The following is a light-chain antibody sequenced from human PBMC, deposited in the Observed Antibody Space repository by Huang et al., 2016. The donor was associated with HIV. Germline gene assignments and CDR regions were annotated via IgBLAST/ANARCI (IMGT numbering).Light chain of an antibody. CDR2: AAS. CDR3: QQSYSTPT. CDR1: QSITNY. Sequence: DIQMTQSPSSLSASVGDRVTITCRASQSITNYLNWYQQRPGKAPKPLIYAASSLQSGVPSRFSGSGSGTDFTLTIRSLQPEDFAIYYCQQSYSTPTFGRGTKVEIK. J-gene: IGKJ1*01. V-gene: IGKV1-39*01.